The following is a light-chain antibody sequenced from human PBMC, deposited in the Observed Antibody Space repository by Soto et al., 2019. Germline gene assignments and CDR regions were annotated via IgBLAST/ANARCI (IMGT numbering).Light chain of an antibody. CDR3: QQRSDWPT. Sequence: EIVLTQSPATLSLSPGESATLSCRASQTVYSFLAWYQQKPGQAPRPLIYDSSNRATDIPARFSGSGSGTDFTLTISSLEPEDFAVYYCQQRSDWPTFGGGTKVDIK. CDR2: DSS. CDR1: QTVYSF. V-gene: IGKV3-11*01. J-gene: IGKJ4*01.